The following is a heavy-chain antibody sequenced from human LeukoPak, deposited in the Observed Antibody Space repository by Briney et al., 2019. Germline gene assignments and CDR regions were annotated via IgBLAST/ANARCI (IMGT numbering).Heavy chain of an antibody. CDR3: ARRGSGLSIDI. CDR1: GFTVSSNY. D-gene: IGHD6-19*01. J-gene: IGHJ3*02. V-gene: IGHV3-66*04. CDR2: IYSGGST. Sequence: GGSLRLSCAASGFTVSSNYMSWVRQAPGKGLEWVSVIYSGGSTYYADSVKGRLTISRDNSKNTLYLQMNSLRAEDTAVYYCARRGSGLSIDIWGQGTMVTVSS.